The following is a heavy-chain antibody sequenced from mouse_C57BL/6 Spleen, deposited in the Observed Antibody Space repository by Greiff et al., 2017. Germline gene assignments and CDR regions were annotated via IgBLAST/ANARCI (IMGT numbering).Heavy chain of an antibody. CDR1: GYAFSSYW. CDR2: IYPGDGDT. D-gene: IGHD5-5*01. CDR3: ARELPHYYAMDY. J-gene: IGHJ4*01. V-gene: IGHV1-80*01. Sequence: VQLQQSGAELVKPGASVKISCKASGYAFSSYWMNWVKQRPGKGLEWIGQIYPGDGDTNYNGKFKGKATLTADKSSSTAYMQLSSLTSEDSAVYFCARELPHYYAMDYWGQGTSVTVSS.